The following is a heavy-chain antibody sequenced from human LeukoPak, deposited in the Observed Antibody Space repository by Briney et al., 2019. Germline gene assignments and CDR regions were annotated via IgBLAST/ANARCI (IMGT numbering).Heavy chain of an antibody. CDR3: ARDYYGSLGY. CDR1: GGTFSSYA. J-gene: IGHJ4*02. CDR2: IIPILGIA. D-gene: IGHD3-10*01. Sequence: GASVKVSCKASGGTFSSYAISWVRPAPGQGLEWMGRIIPILGIANYEQKFQGRVTITADKSTSTAYMELSSLRSEDTAVYYCARDYYGSLGYWGQGTLVTVSS. V-gene: IGHV1-69*04.